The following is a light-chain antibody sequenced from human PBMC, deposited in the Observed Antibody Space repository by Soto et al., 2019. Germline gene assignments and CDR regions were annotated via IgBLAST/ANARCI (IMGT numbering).Light chain of an antibody. V-gene: IGKV1-12*01. CDR3: RQADSLPRT. J-gene: IGKJ1*01. CDR2: AIS. CDR1: QGVNNW. Sequence: DIQMTQSPSSVSASVGDRVTISCRASQGVNNWLAWYQQKPGKAPKLLIFAISSLQSGVPSRFSGSGSGTDFTLTISSLQPEDSATYYCRQADSLPRTFGQGTKVEIK.